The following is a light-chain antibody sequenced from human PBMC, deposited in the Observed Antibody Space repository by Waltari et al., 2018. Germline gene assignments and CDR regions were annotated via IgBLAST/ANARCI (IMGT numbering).Light chain of an antibody. CDR3: QHYVSLPAT. Sequence: EIVLTQSPGTLSLSPGERATLSCRASQSVSRSLAWDQQKPGQAPRLLIYGASNRATGIPDRFSGSGSGTDFSLTISRLEPEDFAVYYCQHYVSLPATFGQGTKVEIK. J-gene: IGKJ1*01. CDR1: QSVSRS. CDR2: GAS. V-gene: IGKV3-20*01.